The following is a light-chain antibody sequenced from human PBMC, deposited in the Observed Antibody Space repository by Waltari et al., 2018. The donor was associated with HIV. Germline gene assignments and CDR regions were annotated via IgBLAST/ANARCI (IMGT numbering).Light chain of an antibody. CDR2: DAS. J-gene: IGLJ2*01. CDR1: SRDVGRYNY. V-gene: IGLV2-14*03. Sequence: QSALTQPASVSGSPGQSITLSCTGASRDVGRYNYVSWYQHHPGKAPKLILYDASNRPSGVSNRFSGSKSGTTASLTISGLQAEDEADYYCSSYTSSRTVVFGGGTKLTVL. CDR3: SSYTSSRTVV.